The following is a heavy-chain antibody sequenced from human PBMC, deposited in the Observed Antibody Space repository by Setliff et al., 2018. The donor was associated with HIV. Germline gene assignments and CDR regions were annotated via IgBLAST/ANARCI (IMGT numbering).Heavy chain of an antibody. D-gene: IGHD3-3*01. CDR1: GFTFSGSA. Sequence: LRLSCAASGFTFSGSAMHWVRQASGKGLEWISHISSSGDKFYADSVQGRFTISRDNAKNSLYLQMDGLRAEDTAVYFCARDNLYYNTWNASPVYGLDVWGQGTTVTVS. CDR3: ARDNLYYNTWNASPVYGLDV. J-gene: IGHJ6*02. V-gene: IGHV3-21*05. CDR2: ISSSGDK.